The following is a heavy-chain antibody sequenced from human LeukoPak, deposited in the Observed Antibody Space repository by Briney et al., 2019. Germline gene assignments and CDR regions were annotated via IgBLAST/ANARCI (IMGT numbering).Heavy chain of an antibody. CDR2: VDPSDSYT. CDR3: ASLFRDDVFDI. V-gene: IGHV5-10-1*01. CDR1: GYSFTSYW. Sequence: GGSLRLSCKGSGYSFTSYWISWVRQMPGKGLEWMGRVDPSDSYTNYSPSFQGHVSISADKSISTAHLQWRSLKASDTAMYYCASLFRDDVFDIWGQGTMVTVSS. J-gene: IGHJ3*02. D-gene: IGHD3-10*01.